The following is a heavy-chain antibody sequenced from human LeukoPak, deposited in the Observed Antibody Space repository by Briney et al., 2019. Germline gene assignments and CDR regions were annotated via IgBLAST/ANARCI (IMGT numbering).Heavy chain of an antibody. Sequence: GGSLRLSCAASGFTFSDYYMSWIRQAPGKGLEWVSYISSSGSTIYYADSVKGRFTISRDNAKNSLYLQMNSLRAEDTAVYYCASLDRGYYYSFDYWGQGTLVTVSS. CDR1: GFTFSDYY. CDR3: ASLDRGYYYSFDY. CDR2: ISSSGSTI. V-gene: IGHV3-11*04. J-gene: IGHJ4*02. D-gene: IGHD2-21*02.